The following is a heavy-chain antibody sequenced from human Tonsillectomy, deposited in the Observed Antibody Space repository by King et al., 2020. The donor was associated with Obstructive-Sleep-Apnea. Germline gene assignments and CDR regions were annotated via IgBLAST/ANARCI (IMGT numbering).Heavy chain of an antibody. Sequence: VQLVESGGGLVQPGGSLRLSCEASGFSVRSYDMTWVRQAPGKGLEWVSGISGGGGSTYYADSAKGRFTISRDNSKNTLYLQVNSLRVEDTAVYYCTKAARNYGYYYYYGMDIWGQGTTVNVSS. D-gene: IGHD3-16*01. J-gene: IGHJ6*02. CDR1: GFSVRSYD. CDR2: ISGGGGST. V-gene: IGHV3-23*04. CDR3: TKAARNYGYYYYYGMDI.